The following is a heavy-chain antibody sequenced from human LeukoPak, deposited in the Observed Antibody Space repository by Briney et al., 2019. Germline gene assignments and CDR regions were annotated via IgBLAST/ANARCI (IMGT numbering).Heavy chain of an antibody. CDR2: IYPGNSDT. J-gene: IGHJ4*02. CDR3: GGHLHGDLYFDY. CDR1: GYSFTTYW. Sequence: GESLKISCKGSGYSFTTYWIGWVRQMPGKGLEWMGIIYPGNSDTRYSPSFQGQVTISADKSISTAYLQWSSLTASDTAMYYCGGHLHGDLYFDYWGQGTLVTVSS. D-gene: IGHD4-17*01. V-gene: IGHV5-51*01.